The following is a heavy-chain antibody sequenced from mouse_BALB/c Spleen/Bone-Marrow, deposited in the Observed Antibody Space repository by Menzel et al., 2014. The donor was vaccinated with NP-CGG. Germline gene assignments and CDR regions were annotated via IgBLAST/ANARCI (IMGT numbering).Heavy chain of an antibody. J-gene: IGHJ2*01. V-gene: IGHV5-6-3*01. D-gene: IGHD2-1*01. CDR3: SRGNYGNYVDYFDY. CDR1: GFTSNNYG. CDR2: INRNGGSS. Sequence: EVKVVDSGGGLVQPGGSLKVSCAASGFTSNNYGMSWVRQTPDKRLELVATINRNGGSSYYPDSVKGRFTISRDNAKNTLYLQMSSLKSEDTAIYYCSRGNYGNYVDYFDYWGQGTTLTVSS.